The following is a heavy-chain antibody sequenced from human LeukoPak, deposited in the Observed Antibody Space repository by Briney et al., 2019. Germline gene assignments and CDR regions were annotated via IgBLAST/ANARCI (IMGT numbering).Heavy chain of an antibody. J-gene: IGHJ3*02. CDR3: ARLDGYNAFDI. V-gene: IGHV7-4-1*02. Sequence: ASVKVSRKASGYTFTSYAMNWVRQAPGQGLEWMGWINTDTGNPTYVQGFTGRFVFSLDSSVSTAYLHISSLKAEDTAVYYCARLDGYNAFDIWGQGTMVTVSS. CDR1: GYTFTSYA. CDR2: INTDTGNP. D-gene: IGHD5-24*01.